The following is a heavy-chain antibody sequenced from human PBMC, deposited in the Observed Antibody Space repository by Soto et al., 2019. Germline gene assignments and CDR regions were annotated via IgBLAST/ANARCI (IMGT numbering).Heavy chain of an antibody. V-gene: IGHV4-30-2*01. Sequence: SETLSLTCAVSGGSISSGGYSWSWIRQPPGKGLEWIGYIYHNGSTYYNPSLKSRVTISVDRSKNQFSLKLSSVAAADMSVYYCASGTYYDSSGYAYWGQGTLVTVSS. CDR2: IYHNGST. CDR1: GGSISSGGYS. J-gene: IGHJ4*02. CDR3: ASGTYYDSSGYAY. D-gene: IGHD3-22*01.